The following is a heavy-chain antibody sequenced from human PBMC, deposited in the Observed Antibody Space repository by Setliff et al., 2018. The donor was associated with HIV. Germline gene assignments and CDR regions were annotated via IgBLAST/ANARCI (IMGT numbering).Heavy chain of an antibody. V-gene: IGHV4-39*07. Sequence: SETLSLTCNVSGGSISSSSYYWGWIRQPPGKGLEWIGSFHYSGSTSYNPSLKNRVTISIDTSKNQFSLKLSSVTAADTAVYYCTRAEQQLPYYYCYYGMDVWGQGTTVTVS. CDR2: FHYSGST. D-gene: IGHD6-13*01. CDR1: GGSISSSSYY. CDR3: TRAEQQLPYYYCYYGMDV. J-gene: IGHJ6*02.